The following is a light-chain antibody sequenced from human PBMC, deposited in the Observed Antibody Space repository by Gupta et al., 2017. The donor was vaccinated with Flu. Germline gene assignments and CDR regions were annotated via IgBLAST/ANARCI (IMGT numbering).Light chain of an antibody. V-gene: IGKV1-39*01. CDR2: AAS. Sequence: DIQMTQSPSSLSASVGDRVTITCRASQSISSYLNWYQQKPGKAPKLLIYAASSLQRGVPSRFSGSGSGTDFTLTISSLQPEDFATYYCQQSYSTPPTYGQRTKVEIK. J-gene: IGKJ1*01. CDR3: QQSYSTPPT. CDR1: QSISSY.